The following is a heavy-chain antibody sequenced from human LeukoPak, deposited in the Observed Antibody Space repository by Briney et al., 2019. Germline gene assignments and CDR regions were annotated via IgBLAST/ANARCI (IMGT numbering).Heavy chain of an antibody. D-gene: IGHD1-26*01. V-gene: IGHV4-61*02. Sequence: PSETLSLTCTVSGGSISSGSYYWSWLRQPAGKGLEWIGRIFNSGGTSYNPSLESRITISIDTSKNQFSLNLRSVTAADTAVYYCARDPGNRIVGATTMDYWGQGILVTVSS. CDR1: GGSISSGSYY. CDR2: IFNSGGT. J-gene: IGHJ4*02. CDR3: ARDPGNRIVGATTMDY.